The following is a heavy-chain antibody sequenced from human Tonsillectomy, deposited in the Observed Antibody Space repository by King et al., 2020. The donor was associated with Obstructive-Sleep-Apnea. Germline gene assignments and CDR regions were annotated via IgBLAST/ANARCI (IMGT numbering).Heavy chain of an antibody. V-gene: IGHV4-39*07. Sequence: LQLQESGPGLVKPSETLSLTCTVSGGSISSSNYYWAWVRQPPGRGLGWIGSSYYSGSTYYNPSLKSRVTMSVETSKNQFSLKLTSVTAADTAVYYCARDPYSYFDYWGQGTLVTVSS. D-gene: IGHD1-26*01. CDR3: ARDPYSYFDY. J-gene: IGHJ4*02. CDR2: SYYSGST. CDR1: GGSISSSNYY.